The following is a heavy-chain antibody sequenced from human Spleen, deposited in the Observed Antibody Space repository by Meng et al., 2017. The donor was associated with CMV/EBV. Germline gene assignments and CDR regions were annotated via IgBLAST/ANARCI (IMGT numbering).Heavy chain of an antibody. V-gene: IGHV3-11*01. CDR3: ARVSGDGYNSNWFDP. J-gene: IGHJ5*02. CDR2: ISSSGSTI. CDR1: GFTFSDYY. D-gene: IGHD5-24*01. Sequence: LSLTCAASGFTFSDYYMSWIRQAPGKGLEWVSYISSSGSTIYYADSVKGRFTISRDNAKNSLYLQMNSLRAEDTAVYYCARVSGDGYNSNWFDPWGQGTLVTVSS.